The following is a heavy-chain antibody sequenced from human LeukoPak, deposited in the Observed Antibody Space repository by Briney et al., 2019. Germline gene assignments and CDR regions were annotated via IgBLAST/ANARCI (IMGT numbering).Heavy chain of an antibody. CDR3: ARDDSSSYPPLGY. CDR2: MNPNSGDT. D-gene: IGHD3-22*01. Sequence: ASVKVSCKTSGYTFTSYDINWVRQDTGQGLEWMGWMNPNSGDTGYAQKFQGRLTMTTNTSINTAYMELSSLRSEDTAVYYCARDDSSSYPPLGYWGQGTLVTVSS. J-gene: IGHJ4*02. V-gene: IGHV1-8*01. CDR1: GYTFTSYD.